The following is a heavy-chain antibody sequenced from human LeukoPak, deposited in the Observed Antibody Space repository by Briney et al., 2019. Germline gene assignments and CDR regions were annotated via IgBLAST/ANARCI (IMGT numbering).Heavy chain of an antibody. CDR2: IYYSGST. CDR1: GGSISSSSYY. CDR3: ARSAPRSTWYFDL. V-gene: IGHV4-39*01. Sequence: ETPALTCIVSGGSISSSSYYWGWIRQPPGKGLEWIGRIYYSGSTYYNPSLKSRVTISVDTSKNQCSLKLSSVTAADTAVYYCARSAPRSTWYFDLWGRGSLVTVSS. J-gene: IGHJ2*01.